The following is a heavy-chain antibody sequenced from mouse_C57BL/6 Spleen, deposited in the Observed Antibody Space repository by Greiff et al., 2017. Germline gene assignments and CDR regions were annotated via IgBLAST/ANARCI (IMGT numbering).Heavy chain of an antibody. D-gene: IGHD1-1*01. V-gene: IGHV5-16*01. Sequence: EVQRVESEGGLVQPGSSMKLSCTASGFTFSDYYMAWVRQVPEKGLEWVANINYDGSSTYYLDSLKSRFIISRDNAKNILYLQMSSLKSEDTATYYCAREDGSRGYFDVWGTGTTVTVSS. J-gene: IGHJ1*03. CDR2: INYDGSST. CDR1: GFTFSDYY. CDR3: AREDGSRGYFDV.